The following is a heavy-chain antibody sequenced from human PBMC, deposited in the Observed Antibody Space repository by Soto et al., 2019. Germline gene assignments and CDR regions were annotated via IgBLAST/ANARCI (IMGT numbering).Heavy chain of an antibody. Sequence: ASVKVSCKASGDTFTGYYMQWVRQAPGQGLEWMGWINPNSGGTNYAQKFQGRVTMTRDTSISTAYMGLSRLRSDDTAVYYCARGALYSSGWYDLNYYYYYGMDVWGQETTVTVSS. CDR3: ARGALYSSGWYDLNYYYYYGMDV. D-gene: IGHD6-19*01. CDR1: GDTFTGYY. CDR2: INPNSGGT. J-gene: IGHJ6*02. V-gene: IGHV1-2*02.